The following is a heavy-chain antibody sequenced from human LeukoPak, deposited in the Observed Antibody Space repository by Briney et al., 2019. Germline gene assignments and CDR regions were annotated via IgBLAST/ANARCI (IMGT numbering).Heavy chain of an antibody. CDR1: GFPYDVQT. CDR3: AKRGVVIRVILVGFHKEAYYFDS. D-gene: IGHD3-22*01. CDR2: MREDGREI. J-gene: IGHJ4*02. V-gene: IGHV3-7*03. Sequence: GGSLRLSCVASGFPYDVQTMSWVRQAPGKGLEWVASMREDGREIHYVDSVKGRFTISRDNPKNSLYLQMNSLRAEDAAVYFCAKRGVVIRVILVGFHKEAYYFDSWGQGALVTVSS.